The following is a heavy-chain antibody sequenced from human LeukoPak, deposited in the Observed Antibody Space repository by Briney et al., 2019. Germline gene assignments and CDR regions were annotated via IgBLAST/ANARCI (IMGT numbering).Heavy chain of an antibody. CDR2: IYYSGST. V-gene: IGHV4-59*01. CDR1: GDSINNYY. Sequence: ASETLSLTRNVSGDSINNYYWSWIRQPPGKGLEWIGYIYYSGSTNYHPSLKSRVTISVATSKNQFALRLTSVTAADTAVYYCARGSTHYSDSSGYSRGFDYWGHGTLVTVAS. J-gene: IGHJ4*01. CDR3: ARGSTHYSDSSGYSRGFDY. D-gene: IGHD3-22*01.